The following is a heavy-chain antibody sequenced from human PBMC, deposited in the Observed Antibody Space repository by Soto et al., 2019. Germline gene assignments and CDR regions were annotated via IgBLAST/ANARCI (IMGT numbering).Heavy chain of an antibody. V-gene: IGHV3-23*01. CDR2: ISSDGDLR. CDR3: AKVRQRFLDILTGATNFDS. D-gene: IGHD3-9*01. Sequence: EVHLLGSGGDLVKPGGSLRLSCEVSGFTFNNFAMSWVRQSPGEGLEWVSTISSDGDLRHYAESVKGRFTISRDNSKSSLFLHMNSLRAEDTALYFCAKVRQRFLDILTGATNFDSWGQGTLVTVSS. J-gene: IGHJ4*02. CDR1: GFTFNNFA.